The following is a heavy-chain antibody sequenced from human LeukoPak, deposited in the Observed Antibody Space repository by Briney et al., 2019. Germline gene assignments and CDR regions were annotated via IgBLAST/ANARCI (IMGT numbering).Heavy chain of an antibody. CDR1: GGSISSSNW. J-gene: IGHJ5*02. Sequence: SETLSLTCAVSGGSISSSNWWSWVRQPPGKGLEWIGEIYHSGSTNYNPSLKSRVTISVDKSKNQFSLKLSSVTAADTAVYYCARVTYCSGGSRYSEVVGWFDPWGQGTLVTVSS. CDR2: IYHSGST. V-gene: IGHV4-4*02. D-gene: IGHD2-15*01. CDR3: ARVTYCSGGSRYSEVVGWFDP.